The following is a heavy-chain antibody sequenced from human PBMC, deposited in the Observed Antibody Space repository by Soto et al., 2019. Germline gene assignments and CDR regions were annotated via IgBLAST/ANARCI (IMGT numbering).Heavy chain of an antibody. CDR2: ISGGGGGT. CDR3: AKGRKPDHDDGLCAFDS. CDR1: GLTFRSYA. Sequence: PGGSLRLSCVVCGLTFRSYAMSWVRQAPGKGLEWVSGISGGGGGTYYADSVKGRFTISRDPSTTTLFLDMYSLGAEDTAIYYCAKGRKPDHDDGLCAFDSWGQGVLVTVSS. V-gene: IGHV3-23*01. J-gene: IGHJ4*02. D-gene: IGHD3-3*01.